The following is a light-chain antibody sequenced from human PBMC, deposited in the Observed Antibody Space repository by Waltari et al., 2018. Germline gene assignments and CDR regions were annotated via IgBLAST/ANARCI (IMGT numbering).Light chain of an antibody. Sequence: SYELTQPPSVSVSPGQTARITCSGDDLPKKYAYWYQQKPGQAPVVVIYEDTKRPSGILERFSGSSSVTMATFTISGAQVEDEADYYCYSTDSSGNHRVFGRGTKLTVL. CDR3: YSTDSSGNHRV. CDR2: EDT. V-gene: IGLV3-10*01. J-gene: IGLJ3*02. CDR1: DLPKKY.